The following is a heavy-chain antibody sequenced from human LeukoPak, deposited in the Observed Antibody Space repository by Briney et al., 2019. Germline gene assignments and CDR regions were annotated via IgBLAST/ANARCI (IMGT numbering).Heavy chain of an antibody. CDR3: AKDSSTLIVVVTPLAG. D-gene: IGHD3-22*01. CDR2: IWYDGSNK. J-gene: IGHJ4*02. CDR1: GFTFSNYG. Sequence: GGSLRLSCAASGFTFSNYGMHWVRQAPGKGLEWVALIWYDGSNKYYTDSVKGRLTISRDNSKDTLFLQMNSLRAEDTAVYYCAKDSSTLIVVVTPLAGWGQGTLVTVSS. V-gene: IGHV3-33*06.